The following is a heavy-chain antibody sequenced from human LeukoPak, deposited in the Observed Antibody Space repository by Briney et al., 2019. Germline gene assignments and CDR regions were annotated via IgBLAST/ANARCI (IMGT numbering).Heavy chain of an antibody. CDR2: IYYSGST. CDR1: GGSISSGGYY. J-gene: IGHJ4*02. CDR3: AGFHGSGSYYNEHYFDY. Sequence: SETLSLTCTVSGGSISSGGYYWSWIRQHPGKGLEWIGYIYYSGSTYYNPSLKSRVTISVDTPKNQFSLKLSSVTAADTAVYYCAGFHGSGSYYNEHYFDYWGQGTLVTVSS. V-gene: IGHV4-31*03. D-gene: IGHD3-10*01.